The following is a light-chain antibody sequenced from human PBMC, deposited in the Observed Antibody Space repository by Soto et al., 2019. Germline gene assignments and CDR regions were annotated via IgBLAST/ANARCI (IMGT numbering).Light chain of an antibody. J-gene: IGKJ5*01. CDR3: QHYAHNSPIT. CDR2: GAS. CDR1: QSVNSDY. V-gene: IGKV3-20*01. Sequence: IVLTQSPGTLSLSPGERATLPCRASQSVNSDYLGWFQQKPGQAPRLLIYGASSRATGIPDRFSGSGSGTDFTLTISRLEPEDFALYYCQHYAHNSPITFGQGTRLEI.